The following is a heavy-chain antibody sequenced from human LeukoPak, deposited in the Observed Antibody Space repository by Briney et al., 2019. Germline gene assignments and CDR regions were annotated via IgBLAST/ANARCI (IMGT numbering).Heavy chain of an antibody. CDR2: ISSSGSTI. J-gene: IGHJ4*02. Sequence: GSLRLSCAASGFTFSSYEMNWVRQAPGKGLEWVSYISSSGSTIYYADSVKGRFTISRDNAKNSLYLQMNSLRAEDTAVYYCASLGYYYDSSGYYSYYFDYWGQGTLVTVSS. V-gene: IGHV3-48*03. CDR1: GFTFSSYE. CDR3: ASLGYYYDSSGYYSYYFDY. D-gene: IGHD3-22*01.